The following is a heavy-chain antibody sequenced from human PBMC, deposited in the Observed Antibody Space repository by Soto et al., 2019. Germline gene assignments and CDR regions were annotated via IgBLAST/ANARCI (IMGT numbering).Heavy chain of an antibody. V-gene: IGHV4-59*01. Sequence: DTLSLTCTVSGGSISSYYWSWIRQPPGKGLEWIGYIYYSGSTNYNPSLKSRVTISVDTSKNQFSLKLSSVTAADTAVYYCAGRTASRYYYGMDVWGQGTTVTVSS. D-gene: IGHD5-18*01. J-gene: IGHJ6*02. CDR2: IYYSGST. CDR3: AGRTASRYYYGMDV. CDR1: GGSISSYY.